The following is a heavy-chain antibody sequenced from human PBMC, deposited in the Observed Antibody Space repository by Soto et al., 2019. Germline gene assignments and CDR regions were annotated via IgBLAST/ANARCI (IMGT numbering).Heavy chain of an antibody. Sequence: QVPLVQSGAEVKKPGSSVKVSCKASGGTFSSYAISWVRQAPGQGLEWMGGIIPIFGTANYAQKFQGRVTITADESTSTAYMELSSLRSEDTAVYYCARDLRAVTTTYYYYYGMDVWGQGTTVTVSS. J-gene: IGHJ6*02. V-gene: IGHV1-69*01. CDR1: GGTFSSYA. CDR3: ARDLRAVTTTYYYYYGMDV. D-gene: IGHD4-17*01. CDR2: IIPIFGTA.